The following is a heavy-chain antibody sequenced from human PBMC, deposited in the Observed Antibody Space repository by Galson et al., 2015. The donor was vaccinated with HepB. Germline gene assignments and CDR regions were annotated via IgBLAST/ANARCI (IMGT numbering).Heavy chain of an antibody. CDR3: ARVSEGYCSSTSCYGGPSSWYFDL. Sequence: CAISGDSVSSNSAAWNWIRQSPSRGLEWLGRTYYRSKWYNDYAVSVKSRITINPDTSKNQFSLQLNSVTPEDTAVYYCARVSEGYCSSTSCYGGPSSWYFDLWGRGTLVTVSS. D-gene: IGHD2-2*01. J-gene: IGHJ2*01. V-gene: IGHV6-1*01. CDR2: TYYRSKWYN. CDR1: GDSVSSNSAA.